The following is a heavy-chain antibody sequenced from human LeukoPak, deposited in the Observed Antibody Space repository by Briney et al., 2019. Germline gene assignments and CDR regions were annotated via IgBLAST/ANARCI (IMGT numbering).Heavy chain of an antibody. Sequence: PGGSLRLSCAASGFTFSSYAMTWVRQAPGKGLEWASAIGGSGGSTYYADSVKGRFTVSRDNSKNTFFVQMNSLRADDTAVYYCAKVDSFWYFDLWGRGTLVTVSS. J-gene: IGHJ2*01. D-gene: IGHD3-9*01. V-gene: IGHV3-23*01. CDR2: IGGSGGST. CDR1: GFTFSSYA. CDR3: AKVDSFWYFDL.